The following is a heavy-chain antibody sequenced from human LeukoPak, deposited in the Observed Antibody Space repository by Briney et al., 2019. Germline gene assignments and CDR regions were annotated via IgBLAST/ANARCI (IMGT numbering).Heavy chain of an antibody. D-gene: IGHD3-16*01. CDR2: ISYDGSNK. CDR3: AKDWGQGETTEPCFDY. Sequence: GGSLRLSCAASGFTFSSYAMHWVRQAPGKGLEWVAVISYDGSNKYYADSVKGRFTISRDNSKNTLYLQMNSLRAEDTAVYYCAKDWGQGETTEPCFDYWGQGTLVTVSS. V-gene: IGHV3-30-3*01. J-gene: IGHJ4*02. CDR1: GFTFSSYA.